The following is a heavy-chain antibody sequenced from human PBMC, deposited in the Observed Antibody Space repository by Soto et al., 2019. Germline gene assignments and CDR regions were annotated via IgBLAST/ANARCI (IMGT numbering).Heavy chain of an antibody. CDR1: GFTFRNHW. V-gene: IGHV3-7*01. Sequence: GGSLRLSCAVSGFTFRNHWMNWVRQAPGKGLEWVANIKEDGSDKYYVDSVKGRFTISRDNAKNSLYLQMNSLRAEDTAVYYCARVSYYYDVSGYYADYWGQGALVTVSS. J-gene: IGHJ4*02. D-gene: IGHD3-22*01. CDR2: IKEDGSDK. CDR3: ARVSYYYDVSGYYADY.